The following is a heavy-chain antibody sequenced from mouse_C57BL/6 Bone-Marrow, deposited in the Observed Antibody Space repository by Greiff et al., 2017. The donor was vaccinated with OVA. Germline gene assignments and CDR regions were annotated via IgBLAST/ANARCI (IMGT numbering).Heavy chain of an antibody. CDR1: GFTFSSYA. CDR2: ISDGGSYT. J-gene: IGHJ3*01. Sequence: EVQVVESGGGLVKPGGSLKLSCAASGFTFSSYAMSWVRQTPEKRLEWVATISDGGSYTYYPDNVKGRFTISRDNAKNNLYLQMSHLKSEDTAMYYCARDQTAQAPAWFAYWGQGTLVTVSA. V-gene: IGHV5-4*01. CDR3: ARDQTAQAPAWFAY. D-gene: IGHD3-2*02.